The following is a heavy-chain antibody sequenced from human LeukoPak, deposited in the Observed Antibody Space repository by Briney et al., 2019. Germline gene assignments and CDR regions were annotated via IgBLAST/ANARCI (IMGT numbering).Heavy chain of an antibody. CDR3: ARSRKGYCTNGVCYTSDAFDI. CDR1: GYTFTAYY. V-gene: IGHV1-2*06. D-gene: IGHD2-8*01. J-gene: IGHJ3*02. CDR2: INPSSGGT. Sequence: GASVKVSCRASGYTFTAYYIHWVRQAPGQGLEWMGRINPSSGGTNFAQKFQGRVTMTRDMSTSTVYMELSSMRSEDTAVYYCARSRKGYCTNGVCYTSDAFDIWGQGTMVTVSS.